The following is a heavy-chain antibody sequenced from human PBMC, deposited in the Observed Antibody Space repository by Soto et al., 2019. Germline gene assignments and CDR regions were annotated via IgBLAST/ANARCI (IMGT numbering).Heavy chain of an antibody. J-gene: IGHJ6*02. CDR3: ARHLGAAAGPLYGMDV. Sequence: GESLKISCKGSGYSFTSYWIGWVRQMPGKGLEWMGIIYPGDSDTRYSPSFQGQVTISANKSISTAYLQWSSLKASDTAMYYCARHLGAAAGPLYGMDVWGQGTTVTVSS. CDR1: GYSFTSYW. V-gene: IGHV5-51*01. CDR2: IYPGDSDT. D-gene: IGHD6-13*01.